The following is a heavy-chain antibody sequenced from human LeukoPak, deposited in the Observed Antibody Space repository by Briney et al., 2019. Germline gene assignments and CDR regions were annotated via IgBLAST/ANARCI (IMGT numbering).Heavy chain of an antibody. CDR2: IYYSGST. Sequence: KPSETLSLTCTVSGGSISSYYWSWIRQPPGKGLEWIGYIYYSGSTYYNPSLKSRVTISVDTSKNQFSLKLSSVTAADTAVYYCARAVPPGYSSSWYLAFDYWGQRTLVTVSS. CDR3: ARAVPPGYSSSWYLAFDY. D-gene: IGHD6-13*01. CDR1: GGSISSYY. V-gene: IGHV4-59*04. J-gene: IGHJ4*02.